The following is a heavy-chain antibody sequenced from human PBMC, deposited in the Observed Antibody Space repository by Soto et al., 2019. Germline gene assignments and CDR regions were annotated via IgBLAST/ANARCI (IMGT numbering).Heavy chain of an antibody. CDR3: ARDQEGEDIVVVPAAFHWFDP. CDR1: GFTFSSYS. Sequence: QPGGSLRLSCAASGFTFSSYSMNWVRQAPGKGLEWVSYISSSSSTVYYADTVKGRFTISRDNAKNSLYLQMNSLRAEDTAVYYCARDQEGEDIVVVPAAFHWFDPWGQGTLVTVSS. D-gene: IGHD2-2*01. CDR2: ISSSSSTV. V-gene: IGHV3-48*01. J-gene: IGHJ5*02.